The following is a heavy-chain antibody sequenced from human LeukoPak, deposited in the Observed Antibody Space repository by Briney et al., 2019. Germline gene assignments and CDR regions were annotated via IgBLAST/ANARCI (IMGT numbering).Heavy chain of an antibody. V-gene: IGHV4-39*07. Sequence: SETLSLTCTVSGGSISSSSYYWGWIRQPPGKGLEWIGSIYYSGSTYYNPSLKSRVTISVDTSKNQFSLKLSSVTAADTAVYYCARDLRSTGFDYWGQGTLVTVSS. CDR3: ARDLRSTGFDY. J-gene: IGHJ4*02. CDR2: IYYSGST. CDR1: GGSISSSSYY. D-gene: IGHD5/OR15-5a*01.